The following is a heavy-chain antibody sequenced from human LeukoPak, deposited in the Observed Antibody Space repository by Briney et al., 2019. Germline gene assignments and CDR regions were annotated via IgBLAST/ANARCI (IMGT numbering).Heavy chain of an antibody. J-gene: IGHJ4*02. CDR1: GYTLTELS. Sequence: ASVKVSCKVSGYTLTELSMHWVRLAPGQGLQWMGWISPKSGGTYYSERFQGRVTMTRDTSIKTVFMELSRLTSDDTAVYYCARDHPAYNSGVFDYWGQGTLVTVSS. CDR3: ARDHPAYNSGVFDY. CDR2: ISPKSGGT. V-gene: IGHV1-2*02. D-gene: IGHD1-26*01.